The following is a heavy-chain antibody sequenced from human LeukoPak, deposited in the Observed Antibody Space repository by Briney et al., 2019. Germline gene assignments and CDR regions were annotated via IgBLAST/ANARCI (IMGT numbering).Heavy chain of an antibody. J-gene: IGHJ4*02. D-gene: IGHD1-26*01. CDR3: SRCATNRCTFDY. V-gene: IGHV3-49*04. CDR2: IRSKTYGGTT. Sequence: PGRSLRLSCTGSGFTFGDYTMSWVRQAPGKGLEWVGFIRSKTYGGTTEYAASGKGRFTISRDDSKSIAYLQMNSLKTEDTAVYYCSRCATNRCTFDYWGQGTLVTVSS. CDR1: GFTFGDYT.